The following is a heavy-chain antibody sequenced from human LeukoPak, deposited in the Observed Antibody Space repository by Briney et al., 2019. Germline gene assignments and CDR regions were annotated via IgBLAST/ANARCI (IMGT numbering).Heavy chain of an antibody. Sequence: SQTLSLTCAISGDSVSSNSAAWNWIRQSPSRGLEWLGRTYYRSKWYNDYAVSVKSRITINPDTSKNQFSLQLNSVTPEDTAVYYCARGESGSYYGGKPFDIWGQGTMVTVSS. D-gene: IGHD1-26*01. V-gene: IGHV6-1*01. J-gene: IGHJ3*02. CDR1: GDSVSSNSAA. CDR2: TYYRSKWYN. CDR3: ARGESGSYYGGKPFDI.